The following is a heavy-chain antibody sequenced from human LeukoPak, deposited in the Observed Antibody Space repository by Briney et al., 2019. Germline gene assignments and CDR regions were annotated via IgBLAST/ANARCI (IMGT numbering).Heavy chain of an antibody. CDR1: GYTFSNYG. J-gene: IGHJ4*02. Sequence: ASVKVPCKASGYTFSNYGICWVRQAPGQGLEWMGWISAYNGYTNYAQKLQGRVTMTTDTSTSTAYMELRCLRSDDTAVYYCARGGRKSGYSSINGDFWGQGTLVTVSS. V-gene: IGHV1-18*01. CDR3: ARGGRKSGYSSINGDF. CDR2: ISAYNGYT. D-gene: IGHD3-22*01.